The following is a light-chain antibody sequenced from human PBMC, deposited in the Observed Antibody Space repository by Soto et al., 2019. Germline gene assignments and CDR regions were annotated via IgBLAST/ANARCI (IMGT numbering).Light chain of an antibody. J-gene: IGKJ5*01. CDR3: QQYGSSPIT. CDR1: QSVSNNY. CDR2: GAS. V-gene: IGKV3-20*01. Sequence: EIVLTQSPGTLSLSPGERATLSCTASQSVSNNYLAWYQQKPGQAPRLLIYGASNRATCIPDSFSGSGSGADFTLTISRLEPEDFAVYYCQQYGSSPITFGQGTRLEIK.